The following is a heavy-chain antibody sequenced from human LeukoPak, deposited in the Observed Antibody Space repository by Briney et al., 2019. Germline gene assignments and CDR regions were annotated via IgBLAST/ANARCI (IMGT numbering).Heavy chain of an antibody. V-gene: IGHV3-23*01. CDR1: GFTFSTYA. CDR2: IIGSGGSI. CDR3: AKHGDNVWGSFRFGFDS. Sequence: GGSLRLSCAGSGFTFSTYAMSWVRQAPGKGLEWVSLIIGSGGSIHYADSVRGRFTISRDNFKNTVFLQLSSLRPEDTAVYYCAKHGDNVWGSFRFGFDSWGQGTLVTVSS. J-gene: IGHJ4*02. D-gene: IGHD3-16*02.